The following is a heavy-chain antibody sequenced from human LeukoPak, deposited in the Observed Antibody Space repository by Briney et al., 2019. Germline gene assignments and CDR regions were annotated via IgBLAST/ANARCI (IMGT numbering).Heavy chain of an antibody. CDR3: TRETATVIYQ. D-gene: IGHD4-17*01. Sequence: PGGSLRLSCVGSGFTFSYYNMNWARQAPGKGLEWVSYISVSSSAIYYTDSVKGRFTISRDNAKNSLYLQMNSLRAEDTAVYYCTRETATVIYQWGQGTLVSVSS. CDR1: GFTFSYYN. V-gene: IGHV3-48*04. J-gene: IGHJ4*02. CDR2: ISVSSSAI.